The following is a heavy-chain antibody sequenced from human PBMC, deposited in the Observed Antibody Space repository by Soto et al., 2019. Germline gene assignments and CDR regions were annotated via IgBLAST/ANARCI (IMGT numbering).Heavy chain of an antibody. Sequence: QVQLVQSGAEVKKPGASVKVSCKASGYTFTSYGISWVRQAPGQGLAWMGWISAYNGNTNYAQKLQGRVTMTTDTSTSTADMERRSLRSDATAVYYCARVRDYYDSSGYYVDCWGQGTLVTVSS. CDR3: ARVRDYYDSSGYYVDC. CDR1: GYTFTSYG. V-gene: IGHV1-18*01. J-gene: IGHJ4*02. D-gene: IGHD3-22*01. CDR2: ISAYNGNT.